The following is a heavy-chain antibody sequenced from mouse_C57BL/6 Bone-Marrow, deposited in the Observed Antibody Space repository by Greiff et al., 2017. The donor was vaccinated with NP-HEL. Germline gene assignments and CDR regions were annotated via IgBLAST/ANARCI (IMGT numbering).Heavy chain of an antibody. D-gene: IGHD2-4*01. Sequence: DVKLVESGGGLVQPKGSLKLSCAASGFTFNTYAMHWVRQAPGKGLEWVARIRSKSSNYATSYADSVKDRFTIARDDSQSMLYLQMNNLKTEDTARYYCVREHDYDWCVDVWGTGTTVTVSS. CDR3: VREHDYDWCVDV. CDR2: IRSKSSNYAT. J-gene: IGHJ1*03. V-gene: IGHV10-3*01. CDR1: GFTFNTYA.